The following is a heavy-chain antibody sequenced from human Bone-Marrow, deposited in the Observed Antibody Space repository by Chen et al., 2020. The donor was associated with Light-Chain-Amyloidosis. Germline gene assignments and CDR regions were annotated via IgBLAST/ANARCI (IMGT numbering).Heavy chain of an antibody. V-gene: IGHV1-3*01. CDR1: GYRFSGYA. CDR2: INVGKGNT. CDR3: AAAINGEYFEF. J-gene: IGHJ4*02. D-gene: IGHD2-8*01. Sequence: QLHVVQSGPEVKKPGASVNVSCKTPGYRFSGYALHWVRQAPGQRPEWIGWINVGKGNTKYSRRLQDRVTITRDTVATTAYMELNSLKSEDTAVYYCAAAINGEYFEFWGPGTLVTVSS.